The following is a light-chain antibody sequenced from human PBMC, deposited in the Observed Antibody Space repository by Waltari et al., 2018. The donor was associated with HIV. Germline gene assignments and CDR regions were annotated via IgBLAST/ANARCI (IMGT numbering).Light chain of an antibody. CDR3: TLSGGRIRHI. CDR1: AVSRPC. J-gene: IGLJ2*01. V-gene: IGLV3-25*02. CDR2: RDV. Sequence: SYDLTQPPSVSVSPGQTARITCSGRAVSRPCSVWYHQKPGQPPLLIICRDVGRPPGISGRFSGYTCGTTVLVASRGVHADEADYYFGTLSGGRIRHIFGGGTKLTVL.